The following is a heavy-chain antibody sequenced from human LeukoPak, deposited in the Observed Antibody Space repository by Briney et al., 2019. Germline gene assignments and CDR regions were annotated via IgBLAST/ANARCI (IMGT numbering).Heavy chain of an antibody. J-gene: IGHJ4*02. CDR2: ISGSGGST. CDR3: ARDTGTSGTVATD. D-gene: IGHD4-17*01. CDR1: GFTFSSYA. Sequence: PGGSLRLSCAASGFTFSSYAMSWVRHAPGKGLEWVSAISGSGGSTYYADSVKGRFTISRDNSKNTLYLQMNSLRAEDTAVDYCARDTGTSGTVATDWGERNLVTASS. V-gene: IGHV3-23*01.